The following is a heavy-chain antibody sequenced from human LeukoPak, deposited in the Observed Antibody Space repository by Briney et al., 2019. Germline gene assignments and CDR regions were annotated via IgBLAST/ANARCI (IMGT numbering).Heavy chain of an antibody. Sequence: SETLSLTCTVSGYSISSGYYWGWIRQPPGKGLEWIGSIYHSGSTYYNPSLKSRVTISVDTSKNQFSLKLSSVTAADTAVYYCARDSYPNYYDFWSGTNWFDPWSQGTLVTVSS. D-gene: IGHD3-3*01. CDR2: IYHSGST. J-gene: IGHJ5*02. CDR3: ARDSYPNYYDFWSGTNWFDP. V-gene: IGHV4-38-2*02. CDR1: GYSISSGYY.